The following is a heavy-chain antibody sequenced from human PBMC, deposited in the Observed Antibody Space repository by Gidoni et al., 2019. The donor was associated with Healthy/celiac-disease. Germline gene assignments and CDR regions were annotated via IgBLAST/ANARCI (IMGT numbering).Heavy chain of an antibody. Sequence: QVQLVQSGAEVKKPGASVKVSCKASGYTFTSYVSSWVRQAPGQGLEWMGWISAYNGNTNDAQKLQGRVTMTTETSTSTAYMELRSLRSDDTAVYYCARDRPYLPAAASDYWGQGTLVTVSS. CDR3: ARDRPYLPAAASDY. CDR2: ISAYNGNT. V-gene: IGHV1-18*04. D-gene: IGHD2-2*01. J-gene: IGHJ4*02. CDR1: GYTFTSYV.